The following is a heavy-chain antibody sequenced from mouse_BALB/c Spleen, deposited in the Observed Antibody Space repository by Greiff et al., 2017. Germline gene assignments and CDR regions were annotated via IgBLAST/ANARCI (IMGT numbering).Heavy chain of an antibody. CDR2: ISSGGGNT. CDR3: ARWDFDY. J-gene: IGHJ2*01. Sequence: EVKLMESGGGLVKPGGSLKLSCAASGFTFSSYTMSWVRQTPEKRLEWVATISSGGGNTYYPDSVKGRFTISRDNAKNNLYLQMSSLRSEDTALYYCARWDFDYWGQGTTLTVSS. V-gene: IGHV5-9*03. CDR1: GFTFSSYT.